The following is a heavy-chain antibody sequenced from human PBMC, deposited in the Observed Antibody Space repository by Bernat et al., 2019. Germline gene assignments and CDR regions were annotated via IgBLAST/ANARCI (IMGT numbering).Heavy chain of an antibody. Sequence: QLQLQESGPGLVEPSETLSLTCTLSGDSISSGAYYLGWIRQPPGKGLEWIGSIHSTRRSYYNPSLKSRVTISADTSKNQFSLHVNSVTATDTAIYYCARHAGIALAYHLDNWGQGTLVTVSS. CDR3: ARHAGIALAYHLDN. J-gene: IGHJ4*02. CDR1: GDSISSGAYY. V-gene: IGHV4-39*01. CDR2: IHSTRRS. D-gene: IGHD6-13*01.